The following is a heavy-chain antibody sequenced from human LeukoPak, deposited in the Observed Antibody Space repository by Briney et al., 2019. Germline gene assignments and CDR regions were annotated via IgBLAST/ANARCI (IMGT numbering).Heavy chain of an antibody. CDR2: ISSSGSTI. CDR1: GFTFSSYE. Sequence: QAGGSLRLSCAASGFTFSSYEMNWVRQAPGKGLEWVSYISSSGSTIYYADPVKGRFTISRDNAKNSLYLQMNSLRAEDTAVYYCARGRVAGPNWFDPWGQGTLVTVSS. CDR3: ARGRVAGPNWFDP. D-gene: IGHD6-19*01. J-gene: IGHJ5*02. V-gene: IGHV3-48*03.